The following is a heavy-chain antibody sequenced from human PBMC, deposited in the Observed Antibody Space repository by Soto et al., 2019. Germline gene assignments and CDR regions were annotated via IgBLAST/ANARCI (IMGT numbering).Heavy chain of an antibody. D-gene: IGHD3-16*01. V-gene: IGHV4-4*01. CDR2: IYHSGSI. CDR1: SGSISSTNW. Sequence: QVQLQESGPGLVKPSGTLSLTCTVSSGSISSTNWWSWVRQPPGKGLEGIGEIYHSGSINYNPSLPLRVTISVHKSKIHFSLTLSSVTAADTAVYCCGRALRGFSAFDLWGQGTLVTVSS. CDR3: GRALRGFSAFDL. J-gene: IGHJ3*01.